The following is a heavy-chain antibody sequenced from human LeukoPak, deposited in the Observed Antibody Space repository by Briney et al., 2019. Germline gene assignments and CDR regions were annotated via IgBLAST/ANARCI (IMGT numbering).Heavy chain of an antibody. CDR3: ARSIGLTGGGVDV. D-gene: IGHD1-14*01. J-gene: IGHJ6*02. Sequence: GGSLRLSCAASGFSFSSFSMHWVRQAPGKGPVWVSRITRESGTDYADSVRGRFTISRDNAKKTLYLQMNSLRAEDTAVYYCARSIGLTGGGVDVWGQGTTVTVSS. CDR1: GFSFSSFS. V-gene: IGHV3-74*01. CDR2: ITRESGT.